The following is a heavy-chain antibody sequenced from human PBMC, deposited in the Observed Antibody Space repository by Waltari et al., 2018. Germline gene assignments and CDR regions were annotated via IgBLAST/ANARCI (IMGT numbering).Heavy chain of an antibody. V-gene: IGHV1-8*03. J-gene: IGHJ4*02. Sequence: QVQLVQSGAEVKKPGASVKVSCKASGYTFTSYDINWVRQATGQGLEWMGWMNPNSGNTGYAQKFQGRVTITRNTSISTAYMELSSLRSEDTTVYYCARGLRYCSGGSCSYYFDYWGQGTLVTVSS. CDR3: ARGLRYCSGGSCSYYFDY. D-gene: IGHD2-15*01. CDR1: GYTFTSYD. CDR2: MNPNSGNT.